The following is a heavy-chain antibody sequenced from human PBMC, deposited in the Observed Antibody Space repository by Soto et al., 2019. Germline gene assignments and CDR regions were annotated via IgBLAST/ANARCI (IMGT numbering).Heavy chain of an antibody. D-gene: IGHD3-3*01. CDR1: GFTFSSYS. V-gene: IGHV3-21*01. Sequence: GVLIVSWASSGFTFSSYSRNWVLQAPGKGLEWVSSISSSSSYIYYADSVKGRFTISRDNAKNSLYLQMNSLRAEDTAVYYCARDSTGSTYHDFWSGYYDHWGQGTLVTVSS. J-gene: IGHJ4*02. CDR2: ISSSSSYI. CDR3: ARDSTGSTYHDFWSGYYDH.